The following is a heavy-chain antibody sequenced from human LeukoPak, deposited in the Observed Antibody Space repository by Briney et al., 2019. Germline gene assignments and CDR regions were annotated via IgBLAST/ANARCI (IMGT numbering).Heavy chain of an antibody. J-gene: IGHJ4*02. CDR3: ARRFNYYDSSGYYEVFYFDY. D-gene: IGHD3-22*01. CDR1: GYTFTSYG. V-gene: IGHV1-18*01. Sequence: ASVKVSCKASGYTFTSYGISWVRQDPGQGLEGLGWISAYAQKFQGRVTMTTDTSTSTAYMELRSLRSDDTAVYYCARRFNYYDSSGYYEVFYFDYWGQGTLVTVSS. CDR2: ISAY.